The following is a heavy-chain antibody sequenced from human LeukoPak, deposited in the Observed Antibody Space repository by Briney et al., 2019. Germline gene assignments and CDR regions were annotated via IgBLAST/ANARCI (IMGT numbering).Heavy chain of an antibody. V-gene: IGHV3-23*01. Sequence: GGSLRLSCAASGFTFSSYAMSWVRQAPGKGLEWVSAISGSGGSTYYADSVTGRFTISRDNSKNTLYLQMNSLRAEDTAVYYCARDITGSWSIDYWGQGTLITVSS. D-gene: IGHD6-13*01. CDR3: ARDITGSWSIDY. CDR2: ISGSGGST. CDR1: GFTFSSYA. J-gene: IGHJ4*02.